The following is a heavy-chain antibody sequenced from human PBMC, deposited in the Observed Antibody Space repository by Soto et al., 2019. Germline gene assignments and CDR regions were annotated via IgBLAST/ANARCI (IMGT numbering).Heavy chain of an antibody. CDR2: IYSGGST. CDR3: ARVRYCSGGSCYSPYYGMDV. J-gene: IGHJ6*02. D-gene: IGHD2-15*01. Sequence: EVQLVESGGGLIQPGGSLRLSCAASGFTVSSNYMSWVRQAPGKGLEWVSVIYSGGSTYYADSVKGRFTISRDNSKNPLHLQMNSLRAEDTAVYYCARVRYCSGGSCYSPYYGMDVWGQGTTVTVSS. CDR1: GFTVSSNY. V-gene: IGHV3-53*01.